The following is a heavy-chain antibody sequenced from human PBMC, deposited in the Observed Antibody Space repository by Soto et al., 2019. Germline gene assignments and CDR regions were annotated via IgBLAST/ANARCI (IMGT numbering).Heavy chain of an antibody. CDR1: GGSFSGYY. D-gene: IGHD3-10*01. CDR3: ASITMVRGVSDY. V-gene: IGHV4-34*01. J-gene: IGHJ4*02. Sequence: SETLSLTCAVYGGSFSGYYWSWIRQPPGKGLEWIGETNHSGSTNYNPSLKSRVTISVDTSKNQFSLKLSSVTAADTAVYYCASITMVRGVSDYWGQGTLVTVSS. CDR2: TNHSGST.